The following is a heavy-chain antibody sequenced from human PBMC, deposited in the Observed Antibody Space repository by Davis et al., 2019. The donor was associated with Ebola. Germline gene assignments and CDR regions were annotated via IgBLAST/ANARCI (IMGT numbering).Heavy chain of an antibody. CDR1: GGSISNGAYY. Sequence: SETLSLTCAVSGGSISNGAYYWSWIRQHPGKGLEWIGYIYYSGTTYYNPSLESRVTISLDTSKNQFSLRLSSVAAADTAVYYCAREGGYCSGGTCYVFFDYWGQGTLVTVSS. V-gene: IGHV4-31*11. CDR3: AREGGYCSGGTCYVFFDY. J-gene: IGHJ4*02. D-gene: IGHD2-15*01. CDR2: IYYSGTT.